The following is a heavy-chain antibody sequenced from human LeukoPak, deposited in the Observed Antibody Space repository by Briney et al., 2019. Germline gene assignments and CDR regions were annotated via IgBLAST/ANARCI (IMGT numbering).Heavy chain of an antibody. Sequence: GGSLGLSCAASGFTFSDYYMSWIRQAPGKGLEWVSYISSSGSTIYYADSVKSRFTISRDNAKNSLYLQMNSLRAEDTAVYYCARDGMDYYYDSSDAFDIWGQGTMVTVSS. V-gene: IGHV3-11*01. D-gene: IGHD3-22*01. CDR3: ARDGMDYYYDSSDAFDI. CDR1: GFTFSDYY. CDR2: ISSSGSTI. J-gene: IGHJ3*02.